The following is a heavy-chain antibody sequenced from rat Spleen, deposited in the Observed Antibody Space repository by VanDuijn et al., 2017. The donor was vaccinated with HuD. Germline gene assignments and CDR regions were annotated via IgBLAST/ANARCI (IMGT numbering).Heavy chain of an antibody. CDR1: GFTFSNYY. V-gene: IGHV5-25*01. CDR3: ARHDCKDPGITDCSFHF. D-gene: IGHD1-4*01. CDR2: ISTGGGNT. Sequence: EVQLVESGGGLVQPGRSMKLSCAASGFTFSNYYMAWVRQAPTKGLEWVASISTGGGNTYYRDSVKGRFTISRDNAKSNLYLQMDSLRSEDTATYYCARHDCKDPGITDCSFHFWGPATLVNVAS. J-gene: IGHJ1*01.